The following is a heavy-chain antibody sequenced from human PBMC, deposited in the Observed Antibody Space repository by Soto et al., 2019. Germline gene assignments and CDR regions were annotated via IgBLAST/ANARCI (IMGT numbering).Heavy chain of an antibody. J-gene: IGHJ4*02. CDR2: ISGSGGST. D-gene: IGHD3-3*01. Sequence: GGSLRLSCAASGFTFSSYAMSWVRQAPGKGLEWVSAISGSGGSTYYADSVKGRFTISRDNSKNTLYLQMNSLRAEDTAVYYCAKDSWHLGVVILDYWGQGTLVTVSS. CDR1: GFTFSSYA. V-gene: IGHV3-23*01. CDR3: AKDSWHLGVVILDY.